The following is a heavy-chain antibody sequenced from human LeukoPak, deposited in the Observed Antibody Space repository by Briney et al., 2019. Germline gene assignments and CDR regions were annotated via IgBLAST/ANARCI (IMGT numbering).Heavy chain of an antibody. CDR3: AGEVAGGFRFDY. CDR1: GGSINSYY. D-gene: IGHD6-19*01. Sequence: PSETLSLTCTVSGGSINSYYWSWIRQPPGKGLEGIGYIYSSGSTTYNPSLKSRVTISVDRSKNQFSLKLSCVTAADTAVYYCAGEVAGGFRFDYWGQGTQVTVSS. J-gene: IGHJ4*02. CDR2: IYSSGST. V-gene: IGHV4-59*08.